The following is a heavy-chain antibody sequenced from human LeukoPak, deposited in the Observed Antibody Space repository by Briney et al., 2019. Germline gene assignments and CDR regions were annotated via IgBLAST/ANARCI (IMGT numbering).Heavy chain of an antibody. V-gene: IGHV4-39*01. D-gene: IGHD3-22*01. CDR3: ARRGYYNSSVQGFDI. J-gene: IGHJ3*02. CDR1: GGSISSSSYY. CDR2: IYYSGST. Sequence: SETLSLTCTVSGGSISSSSYYWGWIRQPPGKGLEWIGSIYYSGSTYYNPSLKSRVTISVDTSKNQFSLKLSSVTAADTAVYYCARRGYYNSSVQGFDIWGQGTMVTVSS.